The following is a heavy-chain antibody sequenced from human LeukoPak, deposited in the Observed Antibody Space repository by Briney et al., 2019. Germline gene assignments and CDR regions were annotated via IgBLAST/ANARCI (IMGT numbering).Heavy chain of an antibody. Sequence: GGSRRLSCAASGFTFSTYAMSWVRQAPGKGLEWVSTISGSGGNTYYADSVKGRFTISRDNSKNTLYLQMNSLRAEDTAVYYCAKIPALMYYDFWSGYFSTWGQGTLVTVSS. D-gene: IGHD3-3*01. CDR2: ISGSGGNT. V-gene: IGHV3-23*01. CDR3: AKIPALMYYDFWSGYFST. J-gene: IGHJ4*02. CDR1: GFTFSTYA.